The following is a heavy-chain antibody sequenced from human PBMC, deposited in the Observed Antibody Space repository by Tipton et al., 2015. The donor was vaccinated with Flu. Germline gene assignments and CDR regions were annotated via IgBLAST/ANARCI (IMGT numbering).Heavy chain of an antibody. CDR2: IKQDGSEK. Sequence: SLRLSCAASGFSFSSFWMNWVRQAPGKGLEWVANIKQDGSEKYYVDSVEGRFTISRDHAKNSLYLQMNSLTADDTALYYCARGLTTVTAKDYFDYWGQGTLVTVSS. J-gene: IGHJ4*02. D-gene: IGHD4-17*01. CDR1: GFSFSSFW. CDR3: ARGLTTVTAKDYFDY. V-gene: IGHV3-7*01.